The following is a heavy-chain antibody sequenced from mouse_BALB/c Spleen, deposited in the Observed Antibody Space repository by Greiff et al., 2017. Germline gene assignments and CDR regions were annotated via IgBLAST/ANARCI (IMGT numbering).Heavy chain of an antibody. V-gene: IGHV2-9*02. CDR1: GFSLNSYG. D-gene: IGHD1-1*01. Sequence: VQLQESGPGLVAPSQSLSITCTVSGFSLNSYGVHWVRQPPGKGLEWLGVIWAGGSTNYNSALMSRLSISKDNSKSQVFLKMNSLQTDDTAMYYCARAITTVVAPMDYWGQGTSVTVSA. J-gene: IGHJ4*01. CDR3: ARAITTVVAPMDY. CDR2: IWAGGST.